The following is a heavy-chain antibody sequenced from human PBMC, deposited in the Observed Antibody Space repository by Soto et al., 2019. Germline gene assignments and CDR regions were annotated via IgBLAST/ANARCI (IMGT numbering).Heavy chain of an antibody. CDR2: INAGNGNT. Sequence: ASVKVSCKASGYTFTSYAMHWVRQAPGQRLEWMGWINAGNGNTKYSQKFQGRVTITRDTSASTAYMELSSLRSEDTAVYYCARDSVTMVRGVIMQNFDYWGQGTLVTVSS. D-gene: IGHD3-10*01. CDR3: ARDSVTMVRGVIMQNFDY. CDR1: GYTFTSYA. J-gene: IGHJ4*02. V-gene: IGHV1-3*01.